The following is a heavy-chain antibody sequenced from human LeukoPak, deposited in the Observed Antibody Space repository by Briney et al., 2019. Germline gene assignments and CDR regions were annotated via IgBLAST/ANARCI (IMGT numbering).Heavy chain of an antibody. J-gene: IGHJ4*02. CDR2: IKQDGSQT. D-gene: IGHD2-15*01. CDR1: GFTFSTYW. V-gene: IGHV3-7*04. Sequence: GGSLRLSCAASGFTFSTYWMSWVRQAPGKGLEWVANIKQDGSQTYYVDSVRGRFTISRDNAKNSLYLQMNSLTAEDTAVYYCARLYCSGATCYANLDYWGQGTLVAVSS. CDR3: ARLYCSGATCYANLDY.